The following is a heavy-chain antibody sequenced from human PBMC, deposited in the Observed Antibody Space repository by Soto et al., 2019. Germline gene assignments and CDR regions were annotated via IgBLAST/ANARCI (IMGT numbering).Heavy chain of an antibody. V-gene: IGHV1-69*12. Sequence: QVQLVQSGAEVKKPGSSVKVSCKASGGTFSSYAISWVRQAPGQGLEWMGGIIPIFGTANYAQRFQGRVTITADESTSTADMELSSLRSEDTAVYYCARDKDTDSSSTLDYWGQGTLVTVSS. CDR3: ARDKDTDSSSTLDY. CDR2: IIPIFGTA. D-gene: IGHD6-13*01. CDR1: GGTFSSYA. J-gene: IGHJ4*02.